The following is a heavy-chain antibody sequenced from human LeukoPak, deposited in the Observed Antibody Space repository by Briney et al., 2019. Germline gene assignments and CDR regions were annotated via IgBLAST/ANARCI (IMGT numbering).Heavy chain of an antibody. D-gene: IGHD1-1*01. CDR2: ISGSGGSA. Sequence: GSLRLSCAASGFTFSTYAMSWVRQAPGKGLEWVSAISGSGGSAYYADSVKGRFTISRDNSKNTLYLQINSLRAEDTAVYYCAKDRSGPTGSFGYWGQGTLVTVSS. CDR1: GFTFSTYA. V-gene: IGHV3-23*01. CDR3: AKDRSGPTGSFGY. J-gene: IGHJ4*02.